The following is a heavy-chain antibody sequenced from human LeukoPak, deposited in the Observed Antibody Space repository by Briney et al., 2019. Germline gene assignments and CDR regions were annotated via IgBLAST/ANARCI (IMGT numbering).Heavy chain of an antibody. CDR1: GGTFSGYF. V-gene: IGHV4-34*01. CDR3: ARGRLRLWSWPLPYNRYAIDV. D-gene: IGHD4/OR15-4a*01. CDR2: SNHFGST. J-gene: IGHJ6*02. Sequence: PSETLSLTCAVSGGTFSGYFWTWIRQPPGKGLEWIGESNHFGSTAYNPSLKSRVTISVDTSKKQFSLNVRSVTDADTAVYFCARGRLRLWSWPLPYNRYAIDVWGQGTTVTVSS.